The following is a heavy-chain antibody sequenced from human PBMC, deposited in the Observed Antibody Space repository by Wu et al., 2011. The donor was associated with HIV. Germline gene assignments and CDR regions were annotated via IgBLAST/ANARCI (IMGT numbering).Heavy chain of an antibody. CDR2: INPDSGGT. D-gene: IGHD6-13*01. CDR3: ARGISRQQAGPGY. CDR1: GYTFTGYY. Sequence: QVQLVQSGAEVKKPGASVKVSCKASGYTFTGYYIHWVRQAPGQGLEWMGWINPDSGGTNYAQKFQGRVTMTRDTSITTAYMELSRLRSDDTAVYYCARGISRQQAGPGYWGQGTLVHRLL. J-gene: IGHJ4*02. V-gene: IGHV1-2*02.